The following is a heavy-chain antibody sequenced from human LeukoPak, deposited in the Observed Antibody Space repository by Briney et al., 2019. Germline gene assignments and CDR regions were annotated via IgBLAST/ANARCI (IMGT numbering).Heavy chain of an antibody. D-gene: IGHD3-22*01. V-gene: IGHV1-69*04. CDR1: GGTFTSYA. Sequence: SVKVSCKASGGTFTSYAISWVRQAPGQGLEWMGRIIPIFGIANYAQKFQGRVAITADKSTSTAYMELSSLRSEDTAVYYCARDCPEYYYDSSGYYPLYWGQGTLVTVSS. CDR2: IIPIFGIA. CDR3: ARDCPEYYYDSSGYYPLY. J-gene: IGHJ4*02.